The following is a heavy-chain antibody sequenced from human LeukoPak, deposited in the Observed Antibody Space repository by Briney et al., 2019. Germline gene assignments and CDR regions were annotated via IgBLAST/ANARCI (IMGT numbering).Heavy chain of an antibody. V-gene: IGHV5-51*01. CDR1: RYSFSSYW. CDR2: IYPGDSDT. D-gene: IGHD2-21*02. J-gene: IGHJ4*02. CDR3: ARRAYCGGDCYPDY. Sequence: GESLKISCKGSRYSFSSYWIGWVRQMPEKGLEWMGIIYPGDSDTRYSPSFQGQVTISADKSISTAYLQWSSLKASDTAMYYCARRAYCGGDCYPDYWGQGTLVTVSS.